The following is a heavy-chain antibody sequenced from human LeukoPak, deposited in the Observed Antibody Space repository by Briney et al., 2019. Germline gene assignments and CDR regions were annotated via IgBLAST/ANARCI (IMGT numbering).Heavy chain of an antibody. V-gene: IGHV4-4*02. CDR2: TTYNGST. CDR1: GGSLSSCNW. CDR3: AGWSAAVPKMFDA. J-gene: IGHJ5*02. D-gene: IGHD6-25*01. Sequence: SETVSLTCAVSGGSLSSCNWWSLVRPPPGEGLGWVGETTYNGSTHYDPSLQGRVAITVDTSKNQFSLNLTSLTAADTAVYYCAGWSAAVPKMFDACSQGTLVT.